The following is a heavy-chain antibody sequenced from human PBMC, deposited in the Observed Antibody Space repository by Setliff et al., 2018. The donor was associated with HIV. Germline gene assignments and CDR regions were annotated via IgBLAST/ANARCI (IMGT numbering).Heavy chain of an antibody. D-gene: IGHD6-25*01. Sequence: GESLKISCHLSGYSFVDFWIGWVRQMPGKGLEWVGFIYPGDSDSRYSPSFRGQVTISADKSTTTAYLDWASLRASDTAMYYCVRYIGAAAGYIDHWGQGTLVTVSS. J-gene: IGHJ4*02. CDR1: GYSFVDFW. V-gene: IGHV5-51*01. CDR3: VRYIGAAAGYIDH. CDR2: IYPGDSDS.